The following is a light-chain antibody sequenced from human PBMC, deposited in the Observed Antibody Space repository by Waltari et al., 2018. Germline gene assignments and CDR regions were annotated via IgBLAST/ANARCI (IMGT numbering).Light chain of an antibody. V-gene: IGLV6-57*02. CDR2: EDN. CDR1: SGRIASNY. CDR3: QSYDSSNPVV. Sequence: NFMLTQPHSVSESPGKTVTISCTGSSGRIASNYVQWYQQRPGSAPTTVIYEDNQRPSGVPDRFSGSIDSSSNSASLTISGLKTEDEADDYCQSYDSSNPVVFGGGTKLTVL. J-gene: IGLJ2*01.